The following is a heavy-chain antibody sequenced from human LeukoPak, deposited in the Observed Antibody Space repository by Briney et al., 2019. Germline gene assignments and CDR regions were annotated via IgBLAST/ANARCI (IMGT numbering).Heavy chain of an antibody. D-gene: IGHD3-22*01. V-gene: IGHV1-18*01. CDR2: ISAYNGNT. CDR1: GYTFTSYG. J-gene: IGHJ4*02. CDR3: ARGIYDSSGYYYFDY. Sequence: ASVKVSCTASGYTFTSYGISWVRQAPGQGLEWMGWISAYNGNTNYAQKLQGRVTMTTDTSTSTAYMELRSLRSDDTAVYYCARGIYDSSGYYYFDYWGQGTLVTVSS.